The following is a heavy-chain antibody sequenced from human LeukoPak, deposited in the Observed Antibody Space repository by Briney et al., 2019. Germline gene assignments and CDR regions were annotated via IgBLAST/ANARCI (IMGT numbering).Heavy chain of an antibody. V-gene: IGHV3-21*01. CDR1: GFTFSSYS. CDR3: ARGRDPGFYYGMDV. D-gene: IGHD2-21*02. J-gene: IGHJ6*02. CDR2: ISSSSSYI. Sequence: GGSLRLSCAASGFTFSSYSMNWVRQAPGKGLEWVSSISSSSSYIYYADSVKGRFTISRDNAKNSLYLQMNSLRAEDTAVYYCARGRDPGFYYGMDVWGQGTTATVSS.